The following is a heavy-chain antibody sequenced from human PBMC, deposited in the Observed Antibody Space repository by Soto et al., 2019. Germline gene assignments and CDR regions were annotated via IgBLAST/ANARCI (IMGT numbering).Heavy chain of an antibody. J-gene: IGHJ6*02. CDR2: LTPMFGTA. D-gene: IGHD2-15*01. CDR3: ARTVVVVVASGYYYYGMDA. V-gene: IGHV1-69*18. Sequence: QVQLVQSGAEVKNPGSSVKVSCKMSAGTFNSYAISWVRQAPGQGLEWMGRLTPMFGTASYAQRFQGRVTITADESTRTAYMEVTSLRSEDTAIYFCARTVVVVVASGYYYYGMDAWGQGTTVTVSS. CDR1: AGTFNSYA.